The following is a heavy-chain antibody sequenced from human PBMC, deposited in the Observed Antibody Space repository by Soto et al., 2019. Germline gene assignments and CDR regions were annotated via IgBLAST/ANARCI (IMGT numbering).Heavy chain of an antibody. J-gene: IGHJ4*02. CDR2: IKQDGSER. D-gene: IGHD1-26*01. CDR1: EFTFSSFW. Sequence: SGGSLRLSCAASEFTFSSFWMSWVRQAPGKGLEWVANIKQDGSERYYVDSVKGRFTISRDNAENSLFLHMDRLRAEDTAVYYCARDIGSYYGSDYWGQGTLVTVSS. V-gene: IGHV3-7*03. CDR3: ARDIGSYYGSDY.